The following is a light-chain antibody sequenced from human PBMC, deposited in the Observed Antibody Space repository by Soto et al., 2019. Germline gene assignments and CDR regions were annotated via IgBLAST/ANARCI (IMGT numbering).Light chain of an antibody. Sequence: EIVLTQSPATLSLSPGERATLSCRASQSVSSYLAWYQQKPGQAPRLLIYDASNRATGIPARFSGRGSGTDFTRTISSLEPEDVAVYYCQQRSNWPPFFTFGPGTKVDIK. CDR2: DAS. V-gene: IGKV3-11*01. CDR1: QSVSSY. CDR3: QQRSNWPPFFT. J-gene: IGKJ3*01.